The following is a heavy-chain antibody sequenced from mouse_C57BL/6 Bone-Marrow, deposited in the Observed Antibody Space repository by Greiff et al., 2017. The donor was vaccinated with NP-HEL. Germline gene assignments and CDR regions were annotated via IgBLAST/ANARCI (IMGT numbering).Heavy chain of an antibody. CDR2: INPSTGGT. CDR1: GYSFTGYY. CDR3: AWYFDV. Sequence: EVQLQQSGPELVKPGASVKISCKASGYSFTGYYMNWVKQSPEQSLEWIGEINPSTGGTTYNQKFKAKATLTVDKSSSTAYMQLKSLTSEDSAVYYCAWYFDVWGTGTTVTVSS. V-gene: IGHV1-42*01. J-gene: IGHJ1*03.